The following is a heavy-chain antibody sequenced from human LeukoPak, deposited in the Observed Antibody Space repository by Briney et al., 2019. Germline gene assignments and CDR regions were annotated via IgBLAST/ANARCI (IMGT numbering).Heavy chain of an antibody. CDR1: GFTFDDYA. D-gene: IGHD3-3*02. Sequence: PGRSLRLSCAASGFTFDDYAMHWVRQAPGKGLEWVSSIWSDSAEIHYADSVKGRFTISRDNAKDSLYLQMNSLRAEDSAVYYCARDFFHSDISRPFDYWGQGTLVTVSS. V-gene: IGHV3-21*01. CDR2: IWSDSAEI. CDR3: ARDFFHSDISRPFDY. J-gene: IGHJ4*02.